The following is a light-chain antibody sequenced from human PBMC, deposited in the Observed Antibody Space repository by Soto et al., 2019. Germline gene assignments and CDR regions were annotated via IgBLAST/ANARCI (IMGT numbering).Light chain of an antibody. CDR1: QIIISY. CDR3: QQYNKWPPIT. J-gene: IGKJ5*01. Sequence: DIHMTQSPSSLSSSFGDRVTITFLASQIIISYLNWYQQKPGKAPKLLICAASILQSGVPSRFSGSGSGTDFTLTISSLQSEDFAVYYCQQYNKWPPITFGQGTRLE. CDR2: AAS. V-gene: IGKV1-39*01.